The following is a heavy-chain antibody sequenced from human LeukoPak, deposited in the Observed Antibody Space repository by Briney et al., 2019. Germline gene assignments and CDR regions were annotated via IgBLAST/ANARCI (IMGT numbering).Heavy chain of an antibody. CDR1: GYTFTNYD. CDR3: ARPSIWKSKGFES. J-gene: IGHJ4*02. Sequence: ASVKVSCKTSGYTFTNYDINWVRQAPGQGLEWMEWIGTYNWHTNYAQRLQGRIPLTTNTAPSTAYIELRRRKPHDTAVYYCARPSIWKSKGFESWGAGTLVTVSS. CDR2: IGTYNWHT. D-gene: IGHD1-1*01. V-gene: IGHV1-18*01.